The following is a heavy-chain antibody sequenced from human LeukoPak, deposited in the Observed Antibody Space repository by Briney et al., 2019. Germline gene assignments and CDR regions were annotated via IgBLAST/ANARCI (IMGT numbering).Heavy chain of an antibody. CDR3: ARGYSSSWLGYFDY. J-gene: IGHJ4*02. V-gene: IGHV3-30*03. D-gene: IGHD6-13*01. CDR1: GFTFSSYG. CDR2: VSSDGSIK. Sequence: GGSLRLSCAASGFTFSSYGIHWVRQAPGKELEWVAVVSSDGSIKYYADSGKGRFTISRDTSKNTVYLQMNSLGTEDTAFYYCARGYSSSWLGYFDYWGQGTLVTVSS.